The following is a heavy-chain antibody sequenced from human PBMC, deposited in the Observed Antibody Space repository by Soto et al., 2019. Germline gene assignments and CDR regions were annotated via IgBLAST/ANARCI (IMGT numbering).Heavy chain of an antibody. CDR2: ISAYNGNT. Sequence: GASVKVSCKASGYTFTSYGICWVRQAPGQGLEWMGWISAYNGNTNYAQKLQGRVTMTTDTSTSTAYMELRSLRSDDTAVYYCARGASYYDFWSGYSFDYWGQGTLVTVSS. J-gene: IGHJ4*02. CDR1: GYTFTSYG. CDR3: ARGASYYDFWSGYSFDY. V-gene: IGHV1-18*01. D-gene: IGHD3-3*01.